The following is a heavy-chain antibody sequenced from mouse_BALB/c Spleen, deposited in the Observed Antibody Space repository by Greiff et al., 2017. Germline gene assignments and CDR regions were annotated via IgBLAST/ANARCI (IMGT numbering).Heavy chain of an antibody. V-gene: IGHV1-4*01. CDR1: GYTFTSYT. CDR2: INPSSGYT. Sequence: QVQLQRSGAELARPGASVKMSCKASGYTFTSYTMHWVKQRPGQGLEWIGYINPSSGYTNYNQKFKDKATLTADKSSSTAYMQLSSLTSEDSAVYYCASGIYDGYYAMDYWGQGTSVTVSS. J-gene: IGHJ4*01. CDR3: ASGIYDGYYAMDY. D-gene: IGHD2-3*01.